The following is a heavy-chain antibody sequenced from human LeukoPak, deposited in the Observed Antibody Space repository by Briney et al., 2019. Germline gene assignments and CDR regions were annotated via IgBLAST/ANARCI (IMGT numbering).Heavy chain of an antibody. CDR1: GFTVSSNY. D-gene: IGHD6-19*01. V-gene: IGHV3-53*01. CDR3: AKGNAGLAVAQTHFLH. CDR2: MYSGGST. J-gene: IGHJ4*02. Sequence: GGSLRLSCAASGFTVSSNYMSWVRQAPGKGLEWVSVMYSGGSTYYADPVKGRFTISRDNSKNTLYLQMNSLRAEDTAVYYCAKGNAGLAVAQTHFLHWRQGPLDTVPS.